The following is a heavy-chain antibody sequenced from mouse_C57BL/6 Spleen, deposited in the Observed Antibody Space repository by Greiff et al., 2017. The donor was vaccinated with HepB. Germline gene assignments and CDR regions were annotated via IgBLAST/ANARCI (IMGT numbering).Heavy chain of an antibody. J-gene: IGHJ2*01. CDR2: IYPGDGDT. CDR3: ARRGKGDYFDY. V-gene: IGHV1-82*01. CDR1: GYAFSSSW. Sequence: QVQLKESGPELVKPGASVKISCKASGYAFSSSWMNWVKQRPGKGLEWIGRIYPGDGDTNYNGKFKGKATLTADKSSSTAYMQLSSLTSEDSAVYFCARRGKGDYFDYWGQGTTLTVSS.